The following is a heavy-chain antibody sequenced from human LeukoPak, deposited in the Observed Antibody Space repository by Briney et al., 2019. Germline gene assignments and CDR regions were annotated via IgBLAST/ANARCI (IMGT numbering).Heavy chain of an antibody. V-gene: IGHV4-39*01. Sequence: SETLSLTCTVSGGSISSSSYYWGWIRQPPGKGLEWIGNVYYSGSTYYNPSLKRRVPISVDTSKNQYSLNLASVTAADTAVYYCARLYYYVSGSYRYYFDYRGQGTLVTVSS. J-gene: IGHJ4*02. CDR3: ARLYYYVSGSYRYYFDY. D-gene: IGHD3-10*01. CDR1: GGSISSSSYY. CDR2: VYYSGST.